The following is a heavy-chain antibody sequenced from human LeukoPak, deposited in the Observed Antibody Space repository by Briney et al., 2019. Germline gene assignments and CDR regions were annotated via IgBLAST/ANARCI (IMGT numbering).Heavy chain of an antibody. CDR3: ARLSWCSGGDCYNWFDP. V-gene: IGHV4-34*01. D-gene: IGHD2-21*02. CDR1: GGSFSGYY. Sequence: SETLSLTCAVYGGSFSGYYWSWIRQPPGKGLEWIGEINHSGSTNYNPSLKSRVTISVDTSKNQFSLKLSSVTAADTAVYYCARLSWCSGGDCYNWFDPWGQGTLVTVSS. CDR2: INHSGST. J-gene: IGHJ5*02.